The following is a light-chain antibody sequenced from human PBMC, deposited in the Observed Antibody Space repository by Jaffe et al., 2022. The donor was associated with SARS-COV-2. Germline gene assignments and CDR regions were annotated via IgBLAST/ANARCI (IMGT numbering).Light chain of an antibody. V-gene: IGLV5-45*02. Sequence: QAVLTQPSSLSASPGASASLTCTFPSGINVDTYRIYWYQQKSGSPPQFLLRYKSESNKEQGSGVPSRFSGSKDASANAGILLISGLQSEDEADYYCMIWHSSAWVFGGGTKLSVL. CDR1: SGINVDTYR. CDR3: MIWHSSAWV. J-gene: IGLJ3*02. CDR2: YKSESNK.